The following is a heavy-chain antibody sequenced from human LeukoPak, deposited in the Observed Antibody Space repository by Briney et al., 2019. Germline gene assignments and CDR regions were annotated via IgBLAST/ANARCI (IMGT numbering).Heavy chain of an antibody. D-gene: IGHD6-13*01. V-gene: IGHV3-30*18. CDR3: AKESGSRSYGAYFPH. CDR2: ISYDGSTK. J-gene: IGHJ1*01. Sequence: PGGSLRLSCAASGFTFSSHGMQWVRQAPGKGLEWVAVISYDGSTKYYADSVKGRFTISRDNSKSTLYLQVNSLRAEDTAVYYCAKESGSRSYGAYFPHWGQGTLVAVSS. CDR1: GFTFSSHG.